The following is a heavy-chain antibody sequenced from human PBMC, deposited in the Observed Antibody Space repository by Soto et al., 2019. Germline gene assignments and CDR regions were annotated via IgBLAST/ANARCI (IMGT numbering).Heavy chain of an antibody. D-gene: IGHD3-22*01. J-gene: IGHJ4*02. V-gene: IGHV3-30*18. Sequence: PGGSLRLCCAASGFTFSSYGMHWVRQAPGKGLEWVAVISYDGSNKYYADSVKGRFTISRDNSKNTLYLQMNSLRAEDTAVYYCAKGRITMIVVVTEWGQGTLVTVSS. CDR3: AKGRITMIVVVTE. CDR2: ISYDGSNK. CDR1: GFTFSSYG.